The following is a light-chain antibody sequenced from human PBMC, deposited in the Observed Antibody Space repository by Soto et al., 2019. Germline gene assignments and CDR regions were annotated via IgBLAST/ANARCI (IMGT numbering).Light chain of an antibody. CDR2: DAS. J-gene: IGKJ1*01. Sequence: DIQMTQSPSTLSASVGDRVTITCRASQSISRWLDWYQQKPGKAPKLLIYDASSLESGVPSRFSGSGSGTEFTLTISSLQPDDFATYYCQQYNSYSPTFGQGTKVDIK. CDR3: QQYNSYSPT. CDR1: QSISRW. V-gene: IGKV1-5*01.